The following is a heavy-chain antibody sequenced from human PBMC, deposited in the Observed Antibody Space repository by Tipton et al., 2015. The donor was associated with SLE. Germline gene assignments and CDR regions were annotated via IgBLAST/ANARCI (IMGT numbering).Heavy chain of an antibody. J-gene: IGHJ4*02. V-gene: IGHV3-15*01. D-gene: IGHD3-10*01. CDR3: AKRPAVTMVQGVIFYFDY. CDR1: GFTFSNAW. CDR2: IKSKTDGGTT. Sequence: SLRLSCAASGFTFSNAWMSWVRQAPGKGLEWVGRIKSKTDGGTTDYAAPVKGRFTISRDDSKNTLYLQMNSLKAEDTAVYYCAKRPAVTMVQGVIFYFDYWGQGTLVTVSS.